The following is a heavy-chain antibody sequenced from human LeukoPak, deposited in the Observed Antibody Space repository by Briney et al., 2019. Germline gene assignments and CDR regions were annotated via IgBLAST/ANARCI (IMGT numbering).Heavy chain of an antibody. J-gene: IGHJ6*02. CDR1: GGTFSNYA. CDR3: ATTIAVAGAVDYYYGMDV. Sequence: SVKVSCKASGGTFSNYAISWVRQAPGQGLEWTGGVIPIFGTPNYAQKFQGRVTITADESTTTAHMDLSSLRSADTAVYYCATTIAVAGAVDYYYGMDVWGQGTTVTVSS. V-gene: IGHV1-69*13. D-gene: IGHD6-19*01. CDR2: VIPIFGTP.